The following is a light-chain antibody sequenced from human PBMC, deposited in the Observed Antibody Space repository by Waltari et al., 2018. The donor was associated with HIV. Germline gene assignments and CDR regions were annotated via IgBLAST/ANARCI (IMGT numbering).Light chain of an antibody. CDR1: GSTIGTNT. J-gene: IGLJ2*01. CDR3: AAWDDSLNGQVV. CDR2: GDD. V-gene: IGLV1-44*01. Sequence: HSVLTQPASVSATPGQRVTISWSGSGSTIGTNTASWYQIFPGTAPQHFIFGDDQRPSGVPDRFSGSKSGTSASLTISGLQSEDEATYFCAAWDDSLNGQVVFGGGTLLTVL.